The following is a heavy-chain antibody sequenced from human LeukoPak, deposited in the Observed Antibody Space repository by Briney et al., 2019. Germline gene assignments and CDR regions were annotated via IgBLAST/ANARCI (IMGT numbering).Heavy chain of an antibody. Sequence: PSETLSLTCTVSGVSISSGGYNWSWLRQPPGQDLEWIGYICYSGSTYYNPSLKSRITITVDTSKNQFSLKLSSVTAADTAVYYCARVPQGPSGRTRYYYYGMDVWGQGTTVTVSS. CDR1: GVSISSGGYN. CDR2: ICYSGST. D-gene: IGHD3-10*01. CDR3: ARVPQGPSGRTRYYYYGMDV. J-gene: IGHJ6*02. V-gene: IGHV4-31*03.